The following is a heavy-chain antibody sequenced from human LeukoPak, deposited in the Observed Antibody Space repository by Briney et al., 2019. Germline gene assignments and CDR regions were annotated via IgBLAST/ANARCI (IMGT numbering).Heavy chain of an antibody. CDR3: AKLYYYGSGSYYPTDY. CDR2: INSDGSST. J-gene: IGHJ4*02. D-gene: IGHD3-10*01. Sequence: GGSLRLSCAASGFTFSSYWMHWVRQAPGKGLVWVSRINSDGSSTSYADSVKGRFTISRDNAKNTLYLQMNSLRAEDTAVYYCAKLYYYGSGSYYPTDYWGQGTLVTVSS. V-gene: IGHV3-74*01. CDR1: GFTFSSYW.